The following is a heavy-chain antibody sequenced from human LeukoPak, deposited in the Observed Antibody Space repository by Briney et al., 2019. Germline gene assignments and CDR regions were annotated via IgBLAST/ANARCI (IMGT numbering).Heavy chain of an antibody. D-gene: IGHD4-11*01. CDR1: GFTFTNYY. Sequence: ASVKVSCKASGFTFTNYYIHWVRQAPGQGLEWMGIINPIGGTTDYAQKFQGRVTMTRDTSTSTVYMELSSLRSEDTAVYYCARQQGLQNLNFDYWGQGTLVTVSS. J-gene: IGHJ4*02. CDR3: ARQQGLQNLNFDY. CDR2: INPIGGTT. V-gene: IGHV1-46*01.